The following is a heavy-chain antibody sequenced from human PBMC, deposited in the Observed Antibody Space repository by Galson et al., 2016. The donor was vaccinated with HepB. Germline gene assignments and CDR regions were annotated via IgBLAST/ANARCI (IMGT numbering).Heavy chain of an antibody. CDR2: KSSDGSNQ. CDR3: AKDGGYTYALGY. Sequence: SLRLSCAASGFTFSTSAVHWVRQAPGKGLEWVAVKSSDGSNQFYADSVTGRFTISRDNSKDTLYLQMNSLRAEDTAVYYCAKDGGYTYALGYWGRGTLVTVSS. V-gene: IGHV3-30-3*01. J-gene: IGHJ4*02. D-gene: IGHD5-18*01. CDR1: GFTFSTSA.